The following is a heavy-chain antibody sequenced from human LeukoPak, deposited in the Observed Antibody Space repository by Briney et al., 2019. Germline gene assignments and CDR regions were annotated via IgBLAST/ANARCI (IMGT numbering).Heavy chain of an antibody. CDR2: INAGNGNT. V-gene: IGHV1-3*01. CDR3: AREIGYCSGGSCYFWYFDL. D-gene: IGHD2-15*01. Sequence: ASVKVSCKASGYTFTSYAMHWVRQAPGQRLEWMGWINAGNGNTKYSQKFQGRVTITRDTSASAAYMELSSLRSEDTAVYYCAREIGYCSGGSCYFWYFDLWGRGTLVTVSS. CDR1: GYTFTSYA. J-gene: IGHJ2*01.